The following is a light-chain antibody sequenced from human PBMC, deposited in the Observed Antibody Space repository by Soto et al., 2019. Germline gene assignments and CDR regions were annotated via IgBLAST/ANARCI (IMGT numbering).Light chain of an antibody. V-gene: IGKV3-15*01. J-gene: IGKJ4*02. CDR3: QQYSTSLT. CDR2: GAS. CDR1: ESVGST. Sequence: EKFMTQSPATLSVSPGEKVILSCRASESVGSTLAWYQQKPGQAPRLLIRGASTRATGVPARFSGSGSGTEFTLTISSLQSEDFAVYYCQQYSTSLTFGGGTTLEIK.